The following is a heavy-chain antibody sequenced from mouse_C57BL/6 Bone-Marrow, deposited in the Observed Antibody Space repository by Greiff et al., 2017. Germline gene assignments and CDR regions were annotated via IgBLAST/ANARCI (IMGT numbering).Heavy chain of an antibody. J-gene: IGHJ3*01. CDR3: ARSNYSNYLTWFAY. V-gene: IGHV1-19*01. Sequence: EVQGVESGPVLVKPGASVKMSCKASGYTFTDYYMNWVKQSHGKSLEWIGVINPYNGGTSYNQKFKGKATLTVDKSSSTAYMELNSLTSEDSAVYYCARSNYSNYLTWFAYWGQGTLVTVSA. D-gene: IGHD2-5*01. CDR1: GYTFTDYY. CDR2: INPYNGGT.